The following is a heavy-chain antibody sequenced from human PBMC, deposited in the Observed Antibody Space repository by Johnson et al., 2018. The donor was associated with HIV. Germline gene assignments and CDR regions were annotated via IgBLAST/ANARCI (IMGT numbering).Heavy chain of an antibody. V-gene: IGHV3-74*01. D-gene: IGHD1/OR15-1a*01. CDR2: ISSDGTDT. CDR1: GFTFSRYW. CDR3: ARRTPENAFDF. J-gene: IGHJ3*01. Sequence: VQLVESGGGLVQPGGSLILSCAASGFTFSRYWMHWVRQAPGKGLVWVSRISSDGTDTYYADSVKGRFTISRDNARNTMFVQMKSLRAEDTAVYYCARRTPENAFDFWGQGTKVTVSS.